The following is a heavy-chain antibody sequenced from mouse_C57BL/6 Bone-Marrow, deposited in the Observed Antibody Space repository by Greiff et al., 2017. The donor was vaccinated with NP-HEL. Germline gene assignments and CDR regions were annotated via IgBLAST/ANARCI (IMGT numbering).Heavy chain of an antibody. CDR3: ARYRGRNYFDD. V-gene: IGHV7-3*01. Sequence: EVQRVESGGGLVQPGGSLSLSCAASGFTFTDYYMSWVRQPPGKALEWLGFIRNKANGYTTEYSASVKGRFTISRDNSQSILYLQMNALRAEDSATYYCARYRGRNYFDDWGQGTTLTVSS. J-gene: IGHJ2*01. CDR1: GFTFTDYY. CDR2: IRNKANGYTT.